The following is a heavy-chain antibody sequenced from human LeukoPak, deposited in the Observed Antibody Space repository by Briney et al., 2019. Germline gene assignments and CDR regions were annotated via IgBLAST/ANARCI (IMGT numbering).Heavy chain of an antibody. CDR2: VSWKSHVI. J-gene: IGHJ4*02. CDR1: GFTFNNA. V-gene: IGHV3-9*01. CDR3: VKGNSGTYATYFDS. D-gene: IGHD1-26*01. Sequence: GGSLRLSCLASGFTFNNALHWVRQGPGKGLEWVSGVSWKSHVIDYADSVKGRFTISRDNAKNSLFLEMNSLRPEDTASYYCVKGNSGTYATYFDSWGQGTIVTVAS.